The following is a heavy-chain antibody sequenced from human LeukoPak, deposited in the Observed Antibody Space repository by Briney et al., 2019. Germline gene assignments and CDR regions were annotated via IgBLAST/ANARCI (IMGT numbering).Heavy chain of an antibody. J-gene: IGHJ3*02. D-gene: IGHD3-22*01. V-gene: IGHV4-59*08. CDR1: GGSISSYY. CDR3: ARSPTSGYYFPI. CDR2: IYYSGST. Sequence: PSETLSLTCTVSGGSISSYYWSWIRQPPGKGLEWIGYIYYSGSTNYNPSLKSRVTISVDTSKNQFSLKLSSVTAADTAVYYCARSPTSGYYFPIWGQGTMVTVSS.